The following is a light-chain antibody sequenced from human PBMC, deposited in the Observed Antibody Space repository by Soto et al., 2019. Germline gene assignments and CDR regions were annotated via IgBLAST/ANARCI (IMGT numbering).Light chain of an antibody. CDR2: GAS. V-gene: IGKV3-15*01. Sequence: EIVLTQSPATLSSFPGDRVTLSCRASQAVNTRLAWYQHKPGQAPRLLIYGASTRATGIPARFSGSGSGTEFTLTISRLQSEDFAVYFCQQYGSSPWTFGQGTKVDIK. CDR1: QAVNTR. CDR3: QQYGSSPWT. J-gene: IGKJ1*01.